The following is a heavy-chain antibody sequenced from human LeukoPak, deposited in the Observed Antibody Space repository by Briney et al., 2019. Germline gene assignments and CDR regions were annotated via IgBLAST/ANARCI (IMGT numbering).Heavy chain of an antibody. J-gene: IGHJ5*01. V-gene: IGHV1-2*06. CDR2: INPKSGDT. CDR1: GYTFSDYY. CDR3: ARGYCSGGSCYLVENWFDF. Sequence: ASVKVSCKASGYTFSDYYMYWLRQAPGEGLEWMGRINPKSGDTNYAQNFQGRVTMTRDTPMNTAYMELGRLRSDDTAVYFCARGYCSGGSCYLVENWFDFWGQGTLVTVSS. D-gene: IGHD2-15*01.